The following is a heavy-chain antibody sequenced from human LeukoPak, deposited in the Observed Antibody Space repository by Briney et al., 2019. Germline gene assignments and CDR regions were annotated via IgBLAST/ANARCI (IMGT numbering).Heavy chain of an antibody. CDR2: ISAGGGTI. CDR3: ANLGNWNVVRDY. CDR1: GFTFISYA. Sequence: GGSLRLSCAASGFTFISYAMTWVRQAPGKGLEWVSAISAGGGTILYADSVKGRFTISRDNSKNTLYLQMNSLRAEDTAVYYCANLGNWNVVRDYWGQGTLVTVSS. D-gene: IGHD1-20*01. V-gene: IGHV3-23*01. J-gene: IGHJ4*02.